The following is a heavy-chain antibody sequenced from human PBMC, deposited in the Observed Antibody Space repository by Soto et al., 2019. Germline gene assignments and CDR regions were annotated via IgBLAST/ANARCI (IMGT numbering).Heavy chain of an antibody. CDR1: GFDFSNYW. CDR3: ARDQTTGDWFDA. V-gene: IGHV3-74*03. J-gene: IGHJ5*02. Sequence: PGGSLRLSCGASGFDFSNYWMHWVRQAPGKGLVWVSRINGDGSDTKYADSVKGRFTISRDNAKNTVYLQMNSLRVDDTAVYYCARDQTTGDWFDAWGQGALVTVSS. D-gene: IGHD4-17*01. CDR2: INGDGSDT.